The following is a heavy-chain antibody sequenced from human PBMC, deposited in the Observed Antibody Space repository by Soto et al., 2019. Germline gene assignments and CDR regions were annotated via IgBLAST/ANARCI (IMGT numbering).Heavy chain of an antibody. CDR1: GFTFSSYT. CDR2: ISGSGGNT. V-gene: IGHV3-23*01. J-gene: IGHJ4*02. D-gene: IGHD3-22*01. CDR3: VKTGGLSRLTMKLVDQAYFDY. Sequence: GGSLRLSCAASGFTFSSYTLSWGRQSPGKGLEWVSAISGSGGNTYYADSVKGRFTISRDNSKNTLYLQMNSLRAEDTAVYYCVKTGGLSRLTMKLVDQAYFDYWGQGTQVTVSS.